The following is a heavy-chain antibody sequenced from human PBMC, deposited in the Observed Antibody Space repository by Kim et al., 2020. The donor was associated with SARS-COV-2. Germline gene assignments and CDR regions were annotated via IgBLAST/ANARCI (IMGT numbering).Heavy chain of an antibody. CDR1: GYTFTSYY. D-gene: IGHD5-18*01. CDR3: ARTDTAMVKDPWKNEYYYYGMDV. V-gene: IGHV1-46*01. Sequence: ASVKVSCKASGYTFTSYYMHWVRQAPGQGLEWMGIINPSGGSTSYAQKFQGRVTMTRDTSTSTVYMELSSLRSEDTAVYYCARTDTAMVKDPWKNEYYYYGMDVWGQGTTVTVSS. CDR2: INPSGGST. J-gene: IGHJ6*02.